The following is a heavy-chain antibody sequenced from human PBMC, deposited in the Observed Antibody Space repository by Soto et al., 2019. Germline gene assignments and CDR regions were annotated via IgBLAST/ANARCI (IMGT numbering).Heavy chain of an antibody. CDR2: IYYSGST. Sequence: SETLSLTCTVSGGSISSYSWTWIRQPPGKGLEWIGYIYYSGSTNYNPSLKSRVTISVDTSKNQFSLKLSSVTAADTAVYYCARHSNYVYYMDVWGKGTTVTVSS. J-gene: IGHJ6*03. CDR3: ARHSNYVYYMDV. D-gene: IGHD3-16*01. V-gene: IGHV4-59*08. CDR1: GGSISSYS.